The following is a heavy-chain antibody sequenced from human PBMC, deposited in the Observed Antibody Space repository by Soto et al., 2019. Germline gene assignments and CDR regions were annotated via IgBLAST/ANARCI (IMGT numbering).Heavy chain of an antibody. CDR2: IYHSGTT. Sequence: QLQLQESGSGLVKPSQTLSLTCAVSGGSISSGGYSWSWIRQPPGKGLEWIGYIYHSGTTYYNPSLKSRVTISVDSSTNQLPLNLRSVTDAETAVYYCARESSGSAFDIWGQGTMVTVSS. J-gene: IGHJ3*02. D-gene: IGHD6-25*01. CDR3: ARESSGSAFDI. CDR1: GGSISSGGYS. V-gene: IGHV4-30-2*01.